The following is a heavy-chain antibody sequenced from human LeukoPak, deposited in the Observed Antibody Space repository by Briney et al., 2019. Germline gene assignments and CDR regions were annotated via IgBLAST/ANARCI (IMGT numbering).Heavy chain of an antibody. CDR1: GFTFSSYS. V-gene: IGHV3-21*01. D-gene: IGHD5-18*01. CDR2: ISSSSSYI. J-gene: IGHJ4*02. CDR3: ASPTGGGYSYGYFDY. Sequence: GGSLRLSCAASGFTFSSYSMNWVRQAPGKGLEWVSSISSSSSYIYYADSVKGRFTISRGNAKNSLYLQMNSLRAEDTAVYYCASPTGGGYSYGYFDYWGQGTLVTVSS.